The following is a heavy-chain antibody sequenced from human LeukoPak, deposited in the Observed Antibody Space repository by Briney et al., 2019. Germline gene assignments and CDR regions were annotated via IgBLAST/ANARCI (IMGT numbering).Heavy chain of an antibody. J-gene: IGHJ4*02. CDR2: ISSSSSTT. CDR3: AKDSRSAGFDY. CDR1: GFTFSSYS. Sequence: GGSLRLSCAASGFTFSSYSMNWVRQAPGKGLEWVSYISSSSSTTYYADSVKGRFTISRDNAKNSLYLQMNSLRAEDTAVYYCAKDSRSAGFDYWGQGTLVTVSS. V-gene: IGHV3-48*04. D-gene: IGHD6-13*01.